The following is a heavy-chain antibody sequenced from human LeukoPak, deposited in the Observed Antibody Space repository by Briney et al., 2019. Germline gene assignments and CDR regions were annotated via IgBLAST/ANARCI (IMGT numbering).Heavy chain of an antibody. J-gene: IGHJ4*02. CDR2: INHSGST. CDR3: ARVLEEYYDILTGYYRPGRYYFDY. CDR1: GGSFSGYY. Sequence: SETLSLTCAVYGGSFSGYYWSWIRQPPGKGLEWIGEINHSGSTNYNPSLKSRVTISVDTSKNQFSLKLSSVTAADTAVYYCARVLEEYYDILTGYYRPGRYYFDYWGQGTLVTVSS. D-gene: IGHD3-9*01. V-gene: IGHV4-34*01.